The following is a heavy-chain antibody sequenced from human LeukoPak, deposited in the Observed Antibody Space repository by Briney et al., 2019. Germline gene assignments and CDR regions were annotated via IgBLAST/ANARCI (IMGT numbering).Heavy chain of an antibody. CDR3: AKEGRPAAPFFDY. J-gene: IGHJ4*02. D-gene: IGHD2-2*01. Sequence: GRSLRLSCAASGFTFDDYAMHWVRQAPGKGLEWVSGISWNSGSIGYADSVKGRLTISRDNAKNSLYLQMNSLRDDDTALYYCAKEGRPAAPFFDYWGQGTLVTVSS. CDR1: GFTFDDYA. CDR2: ISWNSGSI. V-gene: IGHV3-9*01.